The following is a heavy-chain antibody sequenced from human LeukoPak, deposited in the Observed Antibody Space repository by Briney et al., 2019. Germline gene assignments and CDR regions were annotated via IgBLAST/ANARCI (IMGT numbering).Heavy chain of an antibody. V-gene: IGHV3-66*01. CDR2: IYTGGST. CDR3: SRDPAMTNGYGMDV. D-gene: IGHD4-11*01. J-gene: IGHJ6*02. CDR1: GFTVSSSF. Sequence: GGSLRLSCAASGFTVSSSFMSWVRQAPGKGLEWVSVIYTGGSTYYADSVKGRFTISRDDSKNMVYLQMNSLRAEDTAVYFCSRDPAMTNGYGMDVWGQGTTVTVSS.